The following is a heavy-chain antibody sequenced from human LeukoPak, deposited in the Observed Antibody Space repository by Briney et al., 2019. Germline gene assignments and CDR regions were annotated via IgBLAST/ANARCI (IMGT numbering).Heavy chain of an antibody. D-gene: IGHD3-16*01. CDR1: KCTFSNYW. CDR3: ARGTYYYEF. V-gene: IGHV3-7*04. J-gene: IGHJ4*02. CDR2: MNQAGNDK. Sequence: GGSLRLSCAASKCTFSNYWMSWVRQPPGKGLEWVAYMNQAGNDKKYLDSVKGRFTISRDNAKNSLYLPKNSLRAEDTAVYYCARGTYYYEFWGQGTLVTVSS.